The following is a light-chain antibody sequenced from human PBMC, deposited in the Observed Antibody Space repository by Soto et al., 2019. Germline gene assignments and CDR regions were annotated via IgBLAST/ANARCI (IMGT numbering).Light chain of an antibody. J-gene: IGKJ4*01. Sequence: DVEISHSPSTLSASLGDRVTITCRASQNIDNYLNSYQQQPGKAPKLLIYATSALQSELPSRFSGSGSGTEFTLTISSLQAEDFATYFCQESYTTPAVSFGGGTKVDIK. CDR3: QESYTTPAVS. V-gene: IGKV1-39*01. CDR1: QNIDNY. CDR2: ATS.